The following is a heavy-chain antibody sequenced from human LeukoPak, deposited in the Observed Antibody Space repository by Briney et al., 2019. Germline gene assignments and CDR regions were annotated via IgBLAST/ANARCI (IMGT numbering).Heavy chain of an antibody. D-gene: IGHD3-22*01. J-gene: IGHJ5*02. Sequence: GGSLRLSCAASAFTFDDYGMSWVRQAPGKGLVWVSRINSDGINTSYADSVKGRFPISRDNAKNTLNLQMNSLRAEDTAVYYCARDLGQYYDTSDNWFDPWGQGTLVTVSS. CDR2: INSDGINT. CDR3: ARDLGQYYDTSDNWFDP. CDR1: AFTFDDYG. V-gene: IGHV3-74*01.